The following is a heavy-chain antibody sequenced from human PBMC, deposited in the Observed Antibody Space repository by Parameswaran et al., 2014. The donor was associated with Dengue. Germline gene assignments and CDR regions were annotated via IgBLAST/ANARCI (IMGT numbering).Heavy chain of an antibody. V-gene: IGHV3-33*01. CDR2: IWYDGSNK. Sequence: WIRQPPGKGLEWVAVIWYDGSNKYYADSVKGRFTISRDNSKNTLYLQMNSLRAEDTAVYYCARDRRVYYYGMDVWGQGTTVTVSS. J-gene: IGHJ6*02. CDR3: ARDRRVYYYGMDV.